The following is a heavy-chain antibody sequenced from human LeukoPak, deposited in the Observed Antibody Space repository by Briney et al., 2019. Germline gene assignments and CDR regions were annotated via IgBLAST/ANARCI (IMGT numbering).Heavy chain of an antibody. D-gene: IGHD2-8*01. CDR2: IWYDGSNK. Sequence: GGSLRLSCVASGFTFSSYGMHWGRQAPGKGLEWVAVIWYDGSNKYYADSVKGRFTISRDNSKNTLYLQMNSLRAEGTAVYYCVRGVYAATEWGQGTLVTVSS. J-gene: IGHJ4*02. CDR3: VRGVYAATE. V-gene: IGHV3-33*01. CDR1: GFTFSSYG.